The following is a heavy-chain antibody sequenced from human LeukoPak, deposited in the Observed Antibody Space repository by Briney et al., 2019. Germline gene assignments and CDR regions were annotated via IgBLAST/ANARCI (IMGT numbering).Heavy chain of an antibody. Sequence: PGGSLRLSCAASGFTFDNYAMKWVRQAPGKGLEWVSTIGGRGVTTFYADSVKGRFIISRDNSKNTVYLQMNSLRVEDTAVYYCAKAPNYDSSGYYWGSFDYWGQGTLVTVSS. CDR2: IGGRGVTT. CDR3: AKAPNYDSSGYYWGSFDY. J-gene: IGHJ4*02. CDR1: GFTFDNYA. D-gene: IGHD3-22*01. V-gene: IGHV3-23*01.